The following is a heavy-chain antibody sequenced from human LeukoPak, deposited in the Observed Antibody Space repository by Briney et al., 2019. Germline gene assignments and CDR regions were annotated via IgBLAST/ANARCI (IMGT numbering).Heavy chain of an antibody. CDR2: IYYSGST. J-gene: IGHJ5*02. D-gene: IGHD2-15*01. V-gene: IGHV4-39*01. CDR3: ARYRGCSGGSCYRWFDP. Sequence: PSETLSLTCTVSGGSISSSTYYWAWIRQPPGKGLEWIGTIYYSGSTYYNPSLKSRVTMSVDTSKNQFSLKLASLTAADTAVYYCARYRGCSGGSCYRWFDPWGQGTLVTVSS. CDR1: GGSISSSTYY.